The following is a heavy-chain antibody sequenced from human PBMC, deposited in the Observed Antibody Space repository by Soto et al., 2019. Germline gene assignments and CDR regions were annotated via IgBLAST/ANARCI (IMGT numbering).Heavy chain of an antibody. V-gene: IGHV1-18*01. CDR2: ISAYNDYT. CDR3: AKDRPRLTRNFLDVY. Sequence: QIQLVQSGGEVKKPGASVKVSCKASGYTFTDHGISWVRQAPGQGFEWMGWISAYNDYTAYAQKFQGRVTMTTDKYTNTAYMELRSLTSDDTAVYYCAKDRPRLTRNFLDVYWGQGTLVTVSS. D-gene: IGHD3-16*01. CDR1: GYTFTDHG. J-gene: IGHJ4*02.